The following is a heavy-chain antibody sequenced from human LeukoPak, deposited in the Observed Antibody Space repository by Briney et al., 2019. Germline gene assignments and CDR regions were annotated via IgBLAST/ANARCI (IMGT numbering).Heavy chain of an antibody. CDR1: GFTFSSYG. CDR2: IRYDGSNK. Sequence: GGSLRLSCAASGFTFSSYGMHWVRQAPGKGLEWVAFIRYDGSNKYYADSVKGRFTISRDNSKNTLYLQMNSLRAEDTAVYYCAKSHIVYCSGGSCYEVDYWGQGTLVTVS. CDR3: AKSHIVYCSGGSCYEVDY. V-gene: IGHV3-30*02. D-gene: IGHD2-15*01. J-gene: IGHJ4*02.